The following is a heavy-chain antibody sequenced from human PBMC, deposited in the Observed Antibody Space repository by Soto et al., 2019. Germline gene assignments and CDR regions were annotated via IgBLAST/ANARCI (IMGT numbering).Heavy chain of an antibody. CDR1: GGTFSSYT. Sequence: QVQLVQSGAEVKKPGSSVKVSCKASGGTFSSYTISWVRQAPGQGLEWMGRIIPILGIANYAQKFQGRVTITADKSTSTAYMELSSLRSEDTAVYYCARPPRGNGAFDIWGQGAVVTVSS. CDR2: IIPILGIA. V-gene: IGHV1-69*02. J-gene: IGHJ3*02. CDR3: ARPPRGNGAFDI. D-gene: IGHD1-1*01.